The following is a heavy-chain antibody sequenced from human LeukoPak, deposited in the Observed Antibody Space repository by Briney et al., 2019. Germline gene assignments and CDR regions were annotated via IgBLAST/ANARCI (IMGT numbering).Heavy chain of an antibody. D-gene: IGHD2-15*01. CDR3: ARSVYCSGGNCYFDY. J-gene: IGHJ4*02. CDR1: GGSISSDGYS. CDR2: IFHSGST. V-gene: IGHV4-30-2*01. Sequence: PWETLTLTCAVSGGSISSDGYSWSCIRQPPGKGLEWIGYIFHSGSTFYNPSLQSRVTISVDRSNNQFSLKLSSVTAADTAVYFCARSVYCSGGNCYFDYCGQGTLLADSS.